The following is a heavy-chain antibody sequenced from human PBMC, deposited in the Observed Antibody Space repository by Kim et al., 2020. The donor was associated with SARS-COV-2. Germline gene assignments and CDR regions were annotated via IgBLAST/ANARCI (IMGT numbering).Heavy chain of an antibody. J-gene: IGHJ6*02. V-gene: IGHV4-31*03. CDR2: IFHSATT. CDR1: NGSISSGAFY. D-gene: IGHD3-22*01. CDR3: VGANFYDSRLSQGLDV. Sequence: SETLSLTCTVSNGSISSGAFYWGWIRQHPGKGLEWIGYIFHSATTSYNPSLESRVSLSVDTSENQFSLNLKSVTAADTAVYYCVGANFYDSRLSQGLDVWGQGTTVTVSS.